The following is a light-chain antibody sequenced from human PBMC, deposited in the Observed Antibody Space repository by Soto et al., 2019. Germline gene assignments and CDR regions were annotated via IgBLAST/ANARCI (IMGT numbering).Light chain of an antibody. CDR2: DVS. V-gene: IGLV2-14*01. J-gene: IGLJ1*01. CDR3: SSYTSSSPYA. Sequence: QSVLTQPASGSGAPGQSITISCTGTSRVVGGYNYVSWYQQHPGKAPKLMIYDVSNRPSGVSNRFSGSKSGNTASLTISGLQAEDEADYYCSSYTSSSPYAFGTGTKVTVL. CDR1: SRVVGGYNY.